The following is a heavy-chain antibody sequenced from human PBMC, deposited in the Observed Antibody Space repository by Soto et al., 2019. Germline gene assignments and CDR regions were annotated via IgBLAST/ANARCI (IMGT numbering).Heavy chain of an antibody. J-gene: IGHJ6*02. Sequence: PGEYLKISCKGSGYSFTSYWISWVRQMPGKGLEWMGRIDPSDSYTNYSPSFQGHVTISADKSISTAYLQWSSLKASDTAMYYCARYSSSWYGNRGYYYYGMDVWGQGTTVTVSS. V-gene: IGHV5-10-1*01. D-gene: IGHD6-13*01. CDR1: GYSFTSYW. CDR3: ARYSSSWYGNRGYYYYGMDV. CDR2: IDPSDSYT.